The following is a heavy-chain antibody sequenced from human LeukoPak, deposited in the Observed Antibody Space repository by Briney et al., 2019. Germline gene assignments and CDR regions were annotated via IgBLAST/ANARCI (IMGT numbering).Heavy chain of an antibody. CDR2: INHSGST. J-gene: IGHJ4*02. CDR3: ARNWVVRGVPFDY. V-gene: IGHV4-34*01. Sequence: SETLSLTCAVYGGSFSGYYWSWIRQPPGKGLEWIGEINHSGSTNYNPSLKSRVTISVDTSKNQFSLKLSSVTAADTAVYYCARNWVVRGVPFDYWGQGTLVTVSS. CDR1: GGSFSGYY. D-gene: IGHD3-10*01.